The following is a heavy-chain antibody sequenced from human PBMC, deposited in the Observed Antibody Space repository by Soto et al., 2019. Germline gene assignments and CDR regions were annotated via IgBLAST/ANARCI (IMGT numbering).Heavy chain of an antibody. Sequence: RGESLKISCKGSGYSFTSYWISWVRQMPGKGLEWMGRIDPSDSYTNYSPSFQGHVTISADKSISTAYLQWSSLKASDTAMYYCARHKDCSGGSCYSRNYYYYGMDVWGQGTTVTVSS. D-gene: IGHD2-15*01. CDR2: IDPSDSYT. CDR1: GYSFTSYW. V-gene: IGHV5-10-1*01. CDR3: ARHKDCSGGSCYSRNYYYYGMDV. J-gene: IGHJ6*02.